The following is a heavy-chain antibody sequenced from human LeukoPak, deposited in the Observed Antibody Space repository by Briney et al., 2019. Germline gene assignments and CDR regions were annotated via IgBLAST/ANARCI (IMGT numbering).Heavy chain of an antibody. D-gene: IGHD6-19*01. V-gene: IGHV1-2*02. CDR2: INPNSGGT. J-gene: IGHJ6*02. CDR1: GYTFTGYY. Sequence: ASVKVSCKASGYTFTGYYMHWVRQAPGQGLEWMGWINPNSGGTNYAQKFQGRVTMTRDTSISTAYMELSRLRSDDTAVYYCARDLELLEVAGTGDYYYYGMDVWGQGTTVTVSS. CDR3: ARDLELLEVAGTGDYYYYGMDV.